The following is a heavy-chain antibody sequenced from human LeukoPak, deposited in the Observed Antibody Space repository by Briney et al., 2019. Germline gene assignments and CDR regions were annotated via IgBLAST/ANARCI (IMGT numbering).Heavy chain of an antibody. CDR1: GFTFSSYG. CDR3: AKDWGREDYYDSSGHYFDY. J-gene: IGHJ4*02. Sequence: PGGSLRLSCAASGFTFSSYGMHWVRQAPGKGLEWVAFIRYDGSNKYYADSVKGRFTISRDNSKNTLYLQMNSLRAEDTAVYYCAKDWGREDYYDSSGHYFDYWGQGTLVTVSS. CDR2: IRYDGSNK. D-gene: IGHD3-22*01. V-gene: IGHV3-30*02.